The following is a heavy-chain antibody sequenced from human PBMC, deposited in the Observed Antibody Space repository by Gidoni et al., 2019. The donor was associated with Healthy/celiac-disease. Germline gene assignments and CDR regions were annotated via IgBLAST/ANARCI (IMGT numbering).Heavy chain of an antibody. CDR3: TTESNRVVGATYY. CDR1: GFTFSNAW. V-gene: IGHV3-15*01. J-gene: IGHJ4*02. Sequence: EVQLVESGGGLVKPGGSLRLSCAASGFTFSNAWMSWVRQAPGKGLEWVGRIKSKTDGGTTDYAAPVKGRFTISRDDSKNTLYLQMNSLKTEDTAVYYCTTESNRVVGATYYWGQGTLVTVSS. CDR2: IKSKTDGGTT. D-gene: IGHD1-26*01.